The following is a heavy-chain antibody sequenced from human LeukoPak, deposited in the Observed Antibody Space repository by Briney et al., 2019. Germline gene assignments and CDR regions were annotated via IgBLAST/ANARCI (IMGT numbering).Heavy chain of an antibody. CDR2: INHSGST. CDR1: GGSFSGYY. V-gene: IGHV4-34*01. J-gene: IGHJ6*02. CDR3: ASVLHPSYGMDV. Sequence: SETLSLTCAVYGGSFSGYYWSWIRQPPGKGLEWIGEINHSGSTNYNPTLKSRVTISVDTSKNQFSLKLSSVTAADTAVYYCASVLHPSYGMDVWGQGTTVTVSS. D-gene: IGHD1-1*01.